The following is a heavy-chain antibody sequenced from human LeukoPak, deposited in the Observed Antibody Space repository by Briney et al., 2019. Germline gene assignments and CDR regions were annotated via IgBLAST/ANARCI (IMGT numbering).Heavy chain of an antibody. CDR2: IYYSGST. D-gene: IGHD3-22*01. Sequence: SGTLSLTCAVSGGSISSNNWWSWVRQPPGKGLEWIGYIYYSGSTNYNPSLKSRVTISVDTSKNQFSLKLSSVTAADTAVYYCARDKVYYYDSSGYYDAFDIWGQGTMVTVSS. CDR1: GGSISSNNW. CDR3: ARDKVYYYDSSGYYDAFDI. V-gene: IGHV4-4*02. J-gene: IGHJ3*02.